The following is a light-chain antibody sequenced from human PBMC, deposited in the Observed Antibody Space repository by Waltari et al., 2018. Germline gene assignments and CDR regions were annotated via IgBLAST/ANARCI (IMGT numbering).Light chain of an antibody. CDR1: SSNIGSNY. V-gene: IGLV1-47*01. Sequence: QSVLTQPPSASGTPGQRVTISCSRSSSNIGSNYVYWYQQLPGTAPKLLISRNNQRPSGVPDRFSGSKSGTSASLAISGLRSEDEADYYCAAWDDSLSGGVFGGGTKLTVL. J-gene: IGLJ3*02. CDR3: AAWDDSLSGGV. CDR2: RNN.